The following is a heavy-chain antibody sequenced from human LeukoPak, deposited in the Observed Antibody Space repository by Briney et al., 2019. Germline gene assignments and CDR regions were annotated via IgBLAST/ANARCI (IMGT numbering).Heavy chain of an antibody. CDR2: IYYSGST. Sequence: PSETLSLTCTVSGGSISSYYWSWIRQPPGKGLEWIGYIYYSGSTNYNPSLKSRVTISVDTSKNQFSLKLSSVTAADTAVYYCARAPGSSSSTFLDYYYMDVWGKGTTVTVSS. V-gene: IGHV4-59*01. CDR1: GGSISSYY. CDR3: ARAPGSSSSTFLDYYYMDV. J-gene: IGHJ6*03. D-gene: IGHD6-6*01.